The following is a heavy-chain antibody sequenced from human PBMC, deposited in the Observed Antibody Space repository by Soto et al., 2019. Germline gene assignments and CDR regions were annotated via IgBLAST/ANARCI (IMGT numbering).Heavy chain of an antibody. D-gene: IGHD6-13*01. V-gene: IGHV5-10-1*01. CDR2: IDPSDSYT. Sequence: PGESLKISCKGSGYRFTSYWISWVRPLPGKGLEWMGRIDPSDSYTNYSPSFQGHVTISADKSISTAYLQWSSLKASDTAMYYCARHRFIAAAAPNSFDYWGQGTLVTVSS. CDR1: GYRFTSYW. J-gene: IGHJ4*02. CDR3: ARHRFIAAAAPNSFDY.